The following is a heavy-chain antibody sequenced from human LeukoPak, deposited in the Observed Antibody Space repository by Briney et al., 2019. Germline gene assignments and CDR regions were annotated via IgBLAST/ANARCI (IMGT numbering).Heavy chain of an antibody. Sequence: ASVKVSCKASGYTFRGYYMHWVRQAPGQGLEWMGWINPNSGGTNYAQKFQGRVTMTRDTPISTAYMELSRLRSDDTAVYYCARGYPLSTTAAGTYFQHWGQGTLVTVSS. CDR2: INPNSGGT. CDR1: GYTFRGYY. D-gene: IGHD6-13*01. J-gene: IGHJ1*01. V-gene: IGHV1-2*02. CDR3: ARGYPLSTTAAGTYFQH.